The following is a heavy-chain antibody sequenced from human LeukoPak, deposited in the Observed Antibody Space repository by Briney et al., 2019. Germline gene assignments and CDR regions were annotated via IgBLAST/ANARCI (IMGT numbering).Heavy chain of an antibody. D-gene: IGHD2-21*01. CDR3: ARATVIGDVRVPAYMDV. CDR2: IGTIGDT. CDR1: GFSFSNYD. J-gene: IGHJ6*03. V-gene: IGHV3-13*01. Sequence: GGSLRLSCAASGFSFSNYDNHWVRQVAGKGLEWVSSIGTIGDTFYPGSVKGRFTISRENAKNSLYLQMNSLRAGDTAVYYCARATVIGDVRVPAYMDVWGKGTTVTVSS.